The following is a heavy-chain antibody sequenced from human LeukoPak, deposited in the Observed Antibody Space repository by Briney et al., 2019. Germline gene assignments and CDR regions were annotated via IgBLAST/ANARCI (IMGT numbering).Heavy chain of an antibody. CDR3: ATLTPGIAAAGTDIGYYYGMDV. J-gene: IGHJ6*02. CDR1: GGSFSGYY. Sequence: PSETLSLTCAVYGGSFSGYYWSWIRQPPGKGLEWIGEINHSGSTNYNPSLKSRVTISVDTSKNQFSLKLSSVTAADTAVYYCATLTPGIAAAGTDIGYYYGMDVWGQGTTVTVSS. V-gene: IGHV4-34*01. D-gene: IGHD6-13*01. CDR2: INHSGST.